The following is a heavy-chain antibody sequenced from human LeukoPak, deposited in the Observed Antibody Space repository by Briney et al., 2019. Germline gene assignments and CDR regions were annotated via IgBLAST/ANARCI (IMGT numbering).Heavy chain of an antibody. CDR1: GFTFSDYY. V-gene: IGHV3-11*04. CDR3: ARVKVLREIDRNWFDP. Sequence: GGSLRLSCAASGFTFSDYYMSWIRQAPGKGLEWVSYISSSGSTIYYADSVKGRFTISRDNAKNSLYLQMNSLRAEDTAVYYCARVKVLREIDRNWFDPWGQGTLVTVSS. J-gene: IGHJ5*02. D-gene: IGHD3-10*01. CDR2: ISSSGSTI.